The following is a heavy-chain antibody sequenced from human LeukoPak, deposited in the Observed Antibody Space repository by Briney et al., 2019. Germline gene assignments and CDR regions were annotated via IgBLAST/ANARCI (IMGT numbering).Heavy chain of an antibody. CDR3: ASTVRPLVVPAARGSGWFDP. J-gene: IGHJ5*02. CDR2: ISSSSSYI. Sequence: NPGGSLRLSCAAPGFTFSSYSMNWVRQAPGKGLEWVSSISSSSSYIYYADSVKGRFTISRDNAKNSLYLQMNSLRAEDTAVYYCASTVRPLVVPAARGSGWFDPWGQGTLVTVSS. D-gene: IGHD2-2*01. V-gene: IGHV3-21*01. CDR1: GFTFSSYS.